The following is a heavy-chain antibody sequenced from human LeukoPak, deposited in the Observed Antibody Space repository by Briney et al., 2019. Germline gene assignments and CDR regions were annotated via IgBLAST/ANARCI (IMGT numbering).Heavy chain of an antibody. Sequence: SETLSLTFTVSGGSISSYYWSWIRQPAGKGLEWIGRIYTSGSTNYNPSLKSRVTMSVDTSKNQFSLKLSSVTAADTAVYYCARDPITIFGVVKGLFAFDIWGQGTMVTVSS. CDR1: GGSISSYY. CDR3: ARDPITIFGVVKGLFAFDI. CDR2: IYTSGST. V-gene: IGHV4-4*07. J-gene: IGHJ3*02. D-gene: IGHD3-3*01.